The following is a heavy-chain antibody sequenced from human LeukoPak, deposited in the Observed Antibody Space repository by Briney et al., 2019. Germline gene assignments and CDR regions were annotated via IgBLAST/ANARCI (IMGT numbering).Heavy chain of an antibody. Sequence: SETLSLTCTVSGGSISSGSYYWSWIRQPAGKGLEWIGRIYTSGSTNYNPSLKSRVTISVDTSKNQFSLKLSSVTAADTAVYYCAREDRPYYYGSGSYYNDAFDIWGQGTMVTVSS. CDR2: IYTSGST. V-gene: IGHV4-61*02. CDR1: GGSISSGSYY. D-gene: IGHD3-10*01. J-gene: IGHJ3*02. CDR3: AREDRPYYYGSGSYYNDAFDI.